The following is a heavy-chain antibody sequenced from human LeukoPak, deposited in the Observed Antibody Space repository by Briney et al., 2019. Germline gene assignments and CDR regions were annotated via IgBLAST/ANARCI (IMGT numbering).Heavy chain of an antibody. Sequence: SETLSLTCAVYGGSFSGYYWSWIRQPPGKGLEWIGEINHSGSTNYNPSLKSRVTISVDTSKNQFSLKLSSVTAADTAVYYCARVTMIVVVNWFDPWGQGTLVTVSS. J-gene: IGHJ5*02. D-gene: IGHD3-22*01. CDR2: INHSGST. CDR3: ARVTMIVVVNWFDP. V-gene: IGHV4-34*01. CDR1: GGSFSGYY.